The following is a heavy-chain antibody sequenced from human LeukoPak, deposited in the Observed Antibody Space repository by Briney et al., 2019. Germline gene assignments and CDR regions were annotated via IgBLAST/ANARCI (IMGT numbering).Heavy chain of an antibody. J-gene: IGHJ3*02. D-gene: IGHD3-22*01. CDR2: INPNSGGT. Sequence: ASVKVSCKASGYTFTGYYMHWVRQAPGQGLEWMGWINPNSGGTNYAQKFQGRVTMTRDTSISTAYMELSRLRSDDTAVYYCARDPYDSSGYYCAPSDAFDIWGQGTMVTVSS. CDR1: GYTFTGYY. V-gene: IGHV1-2*02. CDR3: ARDPYDSSGYYCAPSDAFDI.